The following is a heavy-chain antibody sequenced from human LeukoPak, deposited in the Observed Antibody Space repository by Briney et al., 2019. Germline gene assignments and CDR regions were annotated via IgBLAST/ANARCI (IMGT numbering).Heavy chain of an antibody. CDR1: GYTFTSYG. J-gene: IGHJ6*04. Sequence: GASVKVSCKASGYTFTSYGISWVRQAPGQGLEGLGWISAYNGNTNYAQKLQGRVTMTTDTSTSTAYMELRSLRSDDTAVYYCARVEGIQPWWRGMDVWGKGTTVTVSS. CDR2: ISAYNGNT. V-gene: IGHV1-18*04. CDR3: ARVEGIQPWWRGMDV. D-gene: IGHD5-18*01.